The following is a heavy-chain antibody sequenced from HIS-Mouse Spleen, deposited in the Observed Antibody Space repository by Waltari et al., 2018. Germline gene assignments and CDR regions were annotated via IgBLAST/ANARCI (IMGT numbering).Heavy chain of an antibody. CDR2: INSGGSST. CDR3: ARDLELDAFDI. D-gene: IGHD1-1*01. Sequence: EVQLVESGGGLVQPGGSLRLSCAASGFTFSSYWMHWVRQAPGKGLVWISRINSGGSSTSYADSVKGRFTISRDNAKNTLYLQMNSLRAEDTAVYYCARDLELDAFDIWGQGTMVTVSS. V-gene: IGHV3-74*01. CDR1: GFTFSSYW. J-gene: IGHJ3*02.